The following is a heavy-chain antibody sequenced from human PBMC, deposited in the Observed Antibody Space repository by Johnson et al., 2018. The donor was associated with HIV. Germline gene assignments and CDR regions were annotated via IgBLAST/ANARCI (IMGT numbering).Heavy chain of an antibody. Sequence: VQLVESGGGLVQPGGSLRLSCAASGFSVSQYYMSWVRQAPGKGLEWVSVIYRGGNTYYADSVKGRFTISRDNSKNTRYLQMNSLRAEDTAVYYCAKPPLGVDITLVGVPDDVFDIWGQGTMVTVSS. J-gene: IGHJ3*02. CDR3: AKPPLGVDITLVGVPDDVFDI. D-gene: IGHD5-18*01. V-gene: IGHV3-66*02. CDR1: GFSVSQYY. CDR2: IYRGGNT.